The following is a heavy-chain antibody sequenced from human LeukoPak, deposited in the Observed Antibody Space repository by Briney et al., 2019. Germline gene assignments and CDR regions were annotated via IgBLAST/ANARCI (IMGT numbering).Heavy chain of an antibody. V-gene: IGHV1-69*05. CDR3: ARGHCGGDCSPWHSYYYMDV. D-gene: IGHD2-21*01. Sequence: SVKVSCKASGGTFSSYAISWVRQAPGQGLEWMGGIIPIFGTANYAQKFQGRVTITTDESTSTAYMELSSLRSEDTAVYYCARGHCGGDCSPWHSYYYMDVWGKGTTVTVSS. CDR1: GGTFSSYA. J-gene: IGHJ6*03. CDR2: IIPIFGTA.